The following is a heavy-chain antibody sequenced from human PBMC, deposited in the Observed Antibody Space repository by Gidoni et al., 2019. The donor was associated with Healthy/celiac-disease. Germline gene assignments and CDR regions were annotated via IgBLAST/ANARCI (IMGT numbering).Heavy chain of an antibody. Sequence: EVQLLESGGGLVQPGGSLRLSCAASGFTFSSYAMSWVRQAPGKGLEWGSAICGSGGRTYYADSVKGRFTTSRDNSKNTLYLQMNSLRAEDTAVYYCAKDLERRDTAMVYYYWGQGTLVTVSS. J-gene: IGHJ4*02. CDR3: AKDLERRDTAMVYYY. D-gene: IGHD5-18*01. V-gene: IGHV3-23*01. CDR2: ICGSGGRT. CDR1: GFTFSSYA.